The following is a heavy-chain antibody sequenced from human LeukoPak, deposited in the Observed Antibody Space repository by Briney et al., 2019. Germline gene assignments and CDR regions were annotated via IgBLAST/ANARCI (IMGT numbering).Heavy chain of an antibody. CDR2: IIPILGIA. J-gene: IGHJ4*02. CDR3: AVGALRGDSGYVLSDY. CDR1: GGTFSSYA. V-gene: IGHV1-69*04. Sequence: SVKVSCKASGGTFSSYAISWVRQAPGQGLEWMGRIIPILGIANYAQKFQGRVTITADKSTSTAYMELSSLRSEDTAVYYCAVGALRGDSGYVLSDYWGQGTLVTVSS. D-gene: IGHD5-12*01.